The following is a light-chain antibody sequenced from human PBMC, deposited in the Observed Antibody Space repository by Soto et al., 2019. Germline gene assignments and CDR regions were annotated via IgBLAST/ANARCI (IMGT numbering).Light chain of an antibody. J-gene: IGLJ2*01. CDR2: DTS. Sequence: QTVVTQEHSLTVSPGGTVTLTCGSSTGAVTSGHYPYWFQQKPGQAPRTLIYDTSNKHSWTPARFSGSLLGGKAALTLSGAQPEDEAEYYGLLSYSGVVFGGGTQLTVL. CDR3: LLSYSGVV. CDR1: TGAVTSGHY. V-gene: IGLV7-46*01.